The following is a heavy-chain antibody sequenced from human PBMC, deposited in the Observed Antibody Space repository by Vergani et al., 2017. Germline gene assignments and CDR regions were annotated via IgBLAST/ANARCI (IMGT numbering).Heavy chain of an antibody. CDR1: GFTFSSYA. V-gene: IGHV3-30*14. CDR2: ISYDGSNK. J-gene: IGHJ4*02. CDR3: ARVFGSGSYPTTTAFDY. D-gene: IGHD1-26*01. Sequence: QVQLVESGGGVVQPGRSLRLSCAASGFTFSSYAMHWVRQAPGKGLEWVAVISYDGSNKYYADSVKGRFTISRDNSKNTLYLQMNSLRAEDTAVYYCARVFGSGSYPTTTAFDYWGQGTLVTVSS.